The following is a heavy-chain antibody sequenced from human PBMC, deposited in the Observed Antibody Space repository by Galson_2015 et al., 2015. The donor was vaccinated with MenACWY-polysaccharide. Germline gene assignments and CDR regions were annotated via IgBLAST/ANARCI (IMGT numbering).Heavy chain of an antibody. D-gene: IGHD4-17*01. Sequence: TLSLTCSVSGGSITSGTYSWSWIRQIAGKGLEWIGRIYGSGVTNHNASLKNRLTISIDTSKNQFSLKLSPVTAADTAVYYCAREGLWHRDYVRYFDLWGRGTLVTVSS. V-gene: IGHV4-61*02. J-gene: IGHJ2*01. CDR1: GGSITSGTYS. CDR2: IYGSGVT. CDR3: AREGLWHRDYVRYFDL.